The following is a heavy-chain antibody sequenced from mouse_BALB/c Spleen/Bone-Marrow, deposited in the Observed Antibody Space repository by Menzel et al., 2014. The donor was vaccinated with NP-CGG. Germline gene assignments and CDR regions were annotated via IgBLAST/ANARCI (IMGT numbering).Heavy chain of an antibody. V-gene: IGHV2-6-4*01. CDR2: ILNGGST. J-gene: IGHJ2*01. CDR3: ARNYYGIPYYFDY. Sequence: QVYLKESGPGPVAPSQSLSLTFTVSGVSLSRYNVHSVRPPPGKGLEWLGMILNGGSTDYNSALKSRLSISKDNSKSQVFLKMNSLQTDDTAMYYCARNYYGIPYYFDYWGQGTTLTVSS. D-gene: IGHD1-1*01. CDR1: GVSLSRYN.